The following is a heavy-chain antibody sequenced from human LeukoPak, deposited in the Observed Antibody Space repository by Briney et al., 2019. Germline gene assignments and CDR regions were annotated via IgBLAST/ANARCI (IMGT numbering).Heavy chain of an antibody. CDR3: ASGAHVRVYDSSAYYGHY. V-gene: IGHV1-46*01. CDR2: INPSGGST. CDR1: GYTFTGYY. D-gene: IGHD3-22*01. J-gene: IGHJ4*02. Sequence: ASVKVSCKASGYTFTGYYMHWVRQAPGQGLEWMGWINPSGGSTSYAQKFQGRVTMTRDMSTSTVYMELSSLRSEDTALYYCASGAHVRVYDSSAYYGHYWGQGTLVTVSS.